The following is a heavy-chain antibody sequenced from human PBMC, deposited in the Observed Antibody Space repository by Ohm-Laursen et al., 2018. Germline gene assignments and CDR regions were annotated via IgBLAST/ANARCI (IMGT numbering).Heavy chain of an antibody. V-gene: IGHV3-7*01. J-gene: IGHJ6*02. CDR2: INQDGSEK. Sequence: SLRLSCTASGFAFSNSWLTWVRQAPGKGLEWVAHINQDGSEKNYGDSVKGRFTISRDNAKNSLYLQMSSLRVEDTAVFYCARGHYDMNLWGQGTTVTVSS. CDR1: GFAFSNSW. CDR3: ARGHYDMNL.